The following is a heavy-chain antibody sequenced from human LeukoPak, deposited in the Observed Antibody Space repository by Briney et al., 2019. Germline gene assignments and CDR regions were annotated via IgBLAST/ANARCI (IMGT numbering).Heavy chain of an antibody. V-gene: IGHV1-8*01. CDR1: GYTFTSYD. J-gene: IGHJ6*03. Sequence: ASVKVSCKASGYTFTSYDINWVRQATGQGLEWMGWMNPNSGNTVYAQKFQGRVTMTRNTSISTAYMELSSLRSEDTAVYYCARSAHDFWSGYYYYYYYMDVWGKGTTVTVSS. CDR2: MNPNSGNT. CDR3: ARSAHDFWSGYYYYYYYMDV. D-gene: IGHD3-3*01.